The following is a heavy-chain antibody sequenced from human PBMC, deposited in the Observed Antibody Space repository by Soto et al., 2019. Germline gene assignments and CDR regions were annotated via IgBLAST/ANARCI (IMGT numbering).Heavy chain of an antibody. CDR3: ARAKSVVVVAAAKDYHFDH. CDR2: IYYSGSA. V-gene: IGHV4-31*03. J-gene: IGHJ4*02. Sequence: QVQLQESGPGLVKPSQTLSLTCTVSGDSISSGGYYWSWIRQHPGKGLQWIGYIYYSGSAYYNPSLKSRVTISVDTSKNQFSLKLSSVTAADTAVYYCARAKSVVVVAAAKDYHFDHWGQGTLVTVSS. CDR1: GDSISSGGYY. D-gene: IGHD2-15*01.